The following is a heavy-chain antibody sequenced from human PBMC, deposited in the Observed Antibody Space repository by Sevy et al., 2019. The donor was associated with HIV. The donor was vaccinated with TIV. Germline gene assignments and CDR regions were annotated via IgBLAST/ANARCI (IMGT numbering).Heavy chain of an antibody. CDR1: GFTFSDYY. D-gene: IGHD6-6*01. V-gene: IGHV3-11*01. Sequence: GGSRRLSCAASGFTFSDYYINWIRQAPGEGLEWVSYISSDGGNKYYANSVKGRFTISRDNAKNSVFLQMNSLRAEDTAVYYCAREDIGGRHFDHWGQGTLVTVSS. J-gene: IGHJ4*02. CDR2: ISSDGGNK. CDR3: AREDIGGRHFDH.